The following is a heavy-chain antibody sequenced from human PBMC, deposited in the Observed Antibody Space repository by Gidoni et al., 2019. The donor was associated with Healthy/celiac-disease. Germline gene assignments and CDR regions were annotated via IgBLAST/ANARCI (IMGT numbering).Heavy chain of an antibody. CDR1: GFTFSSYA. CDR3: AREGYDYVWGSYRYCDY. D-gene: IGHD3-16*02. Sequence: QVQLVESGGGVVQPGRSLRLSCAASGFTFSSYAMHWVRQAPGKGLEWVAVISYDGSNKYYADSVKGRFTISRDNSKNTLYLQMNSLRAEDTAVYYCAREGYDYVWGSYRYCDYWGQGTLVTVSS. J-gene: IGHJ4*02. CDR2: ISYDGSNK. V-gene: IGHV3-30-3*01.